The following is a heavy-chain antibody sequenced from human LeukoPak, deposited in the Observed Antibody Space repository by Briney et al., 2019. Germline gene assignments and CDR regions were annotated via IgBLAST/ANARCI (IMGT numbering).Heavy chain of an antibody. CDR3: ARVGLDYGDPLDY. D-gene: IGHD4-17*01. CDR2: IKQDGSQT. V-gene: IGHV3-7*01. J-gene: IGHJ4*02. Sequence: PGGSLRLSCEASGFTFSAYWMSWVRQAPGKGLEWVANIKQDGSQTYHADSVKGRFTISRDNAKSSLYLQMNSLRAEDTAVYYCARVGLDYGDPLDYWGQGTLVTVSS. CDR1: GFTFSAYW.